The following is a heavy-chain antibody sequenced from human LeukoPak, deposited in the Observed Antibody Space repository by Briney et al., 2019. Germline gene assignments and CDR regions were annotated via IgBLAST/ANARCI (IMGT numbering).Heavy chain of an antibody. CDR2: IYYSGST. D-gene: IGHD3-22*01. V-gene: IGHV4-39*07. J-gene: IGHJ6*03. CDR1: GGSISSSNYY. Sequence: SETLSLTCTVSGGSISSSNYYWGWVRQRPGKGLEWIGSIYYSGSTYYNPSLKSRVTISVDTSKNQFSLKLSSVTATDTAVYYCPRLSPPPYYYDSSGYYNYYYYYMDVWGKGTTVTVSS. CDR3: PRLSPPPYYYDSSGYYNYYYYYMDV.